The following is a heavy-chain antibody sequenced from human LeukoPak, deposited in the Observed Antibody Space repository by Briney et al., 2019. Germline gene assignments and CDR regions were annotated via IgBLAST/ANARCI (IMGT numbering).Heavy chain of an antibody. J-gene: IGHJ1*01. V-gene: IGHV1-69*05. CDR1: GGTFSSYA. CDR3: ASIAAADLSIYEYFQH. CDR2: IIPIFGTA. Sequence: SVKVSCKASGGTFSSYAISWVRQAPGQGLEWMGGIIPIFGTANYAQKFQGRVTITTDESTSTAYMELSSLRSEDTAVYYCASIAAADLSIYEYFQHWGQGTLVTVSS. D-gene: IGHD6-13*01.